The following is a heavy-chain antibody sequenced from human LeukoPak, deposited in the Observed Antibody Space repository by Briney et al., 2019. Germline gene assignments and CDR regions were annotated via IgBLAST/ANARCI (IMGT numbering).Heavy chain of an antibody. CDR2: INPSGGST. CDR3: ARDSRDHDAFHI. J-gene: IGHJ3*02. V-gene: IGHV1-46*01. Sequence: ASVKVSCKASGYSFISNYMHWVRQAPGQGLEWMGIINPSGGSTSYAQKFQGRVTMTRDTSTSTVYMELSSLRSEDTAVYYCARDSRDHDAFHIWGQGTMVTVSS. D-gene: IGHD5-24*01. CDR1: GYSFISNY.